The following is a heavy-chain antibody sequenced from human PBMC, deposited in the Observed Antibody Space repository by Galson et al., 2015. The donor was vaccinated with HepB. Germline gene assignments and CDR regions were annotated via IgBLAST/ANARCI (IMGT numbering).Heavy chain of an antibody. CDR1: GGSISSSSYY. CDR2: IYYSGST. V-gene: IGHV4-39*02. CDR3: AREPREIGVVASRREYNWFDP. Sequence: SETLSLTCTVSGGSISSSSYYWGWIRQPPGKGLEWIGSIYYSGSTYYNPSLKSRVTISVDTSKNQFSLKLSSVTAADTAVYYCAREPREIGVVASRREYNWFDPWGQGTLVTVSS. D-gene: IGHD2-21*01. J-gene: IGHJ5*02.